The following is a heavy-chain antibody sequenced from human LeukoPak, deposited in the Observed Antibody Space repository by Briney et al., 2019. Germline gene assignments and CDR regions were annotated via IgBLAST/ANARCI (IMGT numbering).Heavy chain of an antibody. CDR3: ARAVIVVAAATQRNWFDP. CDR2: IDHSGIT. D-gene: IGHD2-15*01. V-gene: IGHV4-34*01. CDR1: GRTFSGYY. Sequence: SETLSLTCAAYGRTFSGYYWTWVRQTPGKGLEWIGEIDHSGITDHNAALRSRVNISVDTSKNQFSLKLSSVTAADTAIYYCARAVIVVAAATQRNWFDPWGQGTQVTVCS. J-gene: IGHJ5*02.